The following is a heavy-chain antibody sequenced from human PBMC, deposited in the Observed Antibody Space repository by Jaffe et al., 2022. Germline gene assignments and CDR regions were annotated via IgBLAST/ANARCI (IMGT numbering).Heavy chain of an antibody. CDR1: GFTFGDYA. V-gene: IGHV3-49*04. Sequence: EVQLVESGGGLVQPGRSLRLSCTASGFTFGDYAMSWVRQAPGKGLEWVGFIRSKAYGGTTEYAASVKGRFTISRDDSKSIAYLQMNSLKTEDTAVYYCTRALPDWNDVYYYYYYYMDVWGKGTTVTVSS. J-gene: IGHJ6*03. CDR2: IRSKAYGGTT. D-gene: IGHD1-1*01. CDR3: TRALPDWNDVYYYYYYYMDV.